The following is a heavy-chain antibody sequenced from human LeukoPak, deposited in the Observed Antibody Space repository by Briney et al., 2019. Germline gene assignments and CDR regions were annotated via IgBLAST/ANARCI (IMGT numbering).Heavy chain of an antibody. CDR3: ASRRDGYNYRFDY. V-gene: IGHV3-74*01. Sequence: GGFLRLSCAASGFTFSSYWMHWVRQAPGKGLVWVSRINSDGSSTSYADSVKGRFTISRDNAKNTLYLQMNSLRAEDTAVYYCASRRDGYNYRFDYWGQGTLVTVSS. CDR1: GFTFSSYW. CDR2: INSDGSST. D-gene: IGHD5-24*01. J-gene: IGHJ4*02.